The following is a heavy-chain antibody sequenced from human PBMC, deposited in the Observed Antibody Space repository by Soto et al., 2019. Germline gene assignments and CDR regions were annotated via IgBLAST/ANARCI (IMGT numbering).Heavy chain of an antibody. CDR3: ARIAYSSSWIDYYYYYMDV. CDR1: GYTFTNYG. Sequence: ASVRVSCRASGYTFTNYGMMWVRQAPGQGLEWMGWISAGNGNTKYSQKFQGRVTITRDTSASTAYMELSSLRSEDTAVYYCARIAYSSSWIDYYYYYMDVWGKGTTVTVSS. CDR2: ISAGNGNT. J-gene: IGHJ6*03. V-gene: IGHV1-3*01. D-gene: IGHD6-13*01.